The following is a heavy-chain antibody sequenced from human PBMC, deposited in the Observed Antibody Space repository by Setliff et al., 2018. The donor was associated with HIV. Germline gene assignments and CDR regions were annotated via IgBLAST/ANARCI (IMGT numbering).Heavy chain of an antibody. D-gene: IGHD3-16*01. CDR1: DDPINSFY. J-gene: IGHJ4*02. Sequence: SETLSLTCTVSDDPINSFYWSWIRQPPGKGLEWIGYIYTSGSTNYNPSLKSRVTISVDTSKKQFSLKLNSVTAADTAVYYCARTPSRGGFDYWGQGTLVTVSS. CDR2: IYTSGST. V-gene: IGHV4-4*09. CDR3: ARTPSRGGFDY.